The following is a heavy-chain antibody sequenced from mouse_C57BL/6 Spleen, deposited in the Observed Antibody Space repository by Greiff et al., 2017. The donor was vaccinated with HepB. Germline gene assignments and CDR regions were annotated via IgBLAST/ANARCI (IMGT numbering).Heavy chain of an antibody. D-gene: IGHD2-5*01. J-gene: IGHJ3*01. CDR3: ARRYSNSWFAY. Sequence: VKLMESGAELVKPGASVKISCKASGYAFSSYWMNWVKQRPGKGLEWIGQIYPGDGDTNYNGKFKGKATLTADKSSSTAYMQLSSLTSEDSAVYFCARRYSNSWFAYWGQGTLVTVSA. CDR2: IYPGDGDT. CDR1: GYAFSSYW. V-gene: IGHV1-80*01.